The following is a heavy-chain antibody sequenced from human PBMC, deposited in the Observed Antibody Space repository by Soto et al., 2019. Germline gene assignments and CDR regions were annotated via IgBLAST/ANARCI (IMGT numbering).Heavy chain of an antibody. CDR3: ARVGSSGWSPDY. J-gene: IGHJ4*02. CDR2: IFYTGST. Sequence: LSLTCTVSGGSISGHYWIWIRQSPGKGLEWIGYIFYTGSTNYNPSLKSRVTLSADTSKNQFSLRLSSVTAADTAVYYCARVGSSGWSPDYWGQGTLVTVSS. D-gene: IGHD6-19*01. V-gene: IGHV4-59*11. CDR1: GGSISGHY.